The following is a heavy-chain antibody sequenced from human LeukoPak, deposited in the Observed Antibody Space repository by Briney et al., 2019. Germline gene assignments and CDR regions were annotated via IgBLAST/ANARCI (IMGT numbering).Heavy chain of an antibody. V-gene: IGHV3-48*03. J-gene: IGHJ4*02. Sequence: GGSLRLSCAASGFTFSSYEMNWVRRSPGKGLEWVSYISSSGGTIYYADSVKGRFTISRDNAKNSLYLQMNSLRAEDTAVYYCARDRYCSSTSCYDPDYFDYWGQGTLVTVSS. CDR2: ISSSGGTI. CDR1: GFTFSSYE. CDR3: ARDRYCSSTSCYDPDYFDY. D-gene: IGHD2-2*01.